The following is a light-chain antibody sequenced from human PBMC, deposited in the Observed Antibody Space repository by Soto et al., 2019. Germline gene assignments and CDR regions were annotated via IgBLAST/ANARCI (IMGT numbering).Light chain of an antibody. J-gene: IGLJ3*02. CDR2: DDS. Sequence: SYVLTQPPSVSVAPGKTARITCEGNNIDSKSVHWYQQKPGQAPVLVVYDDSDRPSGIPERFSGSNSGNTATLTVGRVEAGDEADYFCQVWDDISDHLFGGGTKLTVL. CDR1: NIDSKS. CDR3: QVWDDISDHL. V-gene: IGLV3-21*03.